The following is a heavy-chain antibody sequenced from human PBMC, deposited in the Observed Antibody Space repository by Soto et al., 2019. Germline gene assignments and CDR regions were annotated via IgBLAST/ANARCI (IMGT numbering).Heavy chain of an antibody. V-gene: IGHV2-5*02. CDR2: IYWDDDK. Sequence: QITLKESGPTLVKPTQTLTLTCTFSGFSLSTSGVGVGWIRQPPGKALEGLALIYWDDDKRYSPSLKRRLTITKDTSKNQVVLTMTNMDPVDTATYYCAIFGVRGARRYNWFDPWGQGTLVTVSS. J-gene: IGHJ5*02. CDR3: AIFGVRGARRYNWFDP. D-gene: IGHD3-10*01. CDR1: GFSLSTSGVG.